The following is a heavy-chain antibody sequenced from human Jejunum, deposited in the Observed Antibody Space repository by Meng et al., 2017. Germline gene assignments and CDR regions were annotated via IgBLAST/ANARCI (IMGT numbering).Heavy chain of an antibody. J-gene: IGHJ5*02. V-gene: IGHV4-31*03. Sequence: SETLSLTCTVSGGSINSRGYYWNWIRHLPGKGLEWIGYVYYTGTPYYSTSLKSRLSISIDTSKNQFSLRLNSVTAADTAVYYCAGDRGPGTGSYYDSWGQGTLVTFSS. D-gene: IGHD3-10*01. CDR1: GGSINSRGYY. CDR3: AGDRGPGTGSYYDS. CDR2: VYYTGTP.